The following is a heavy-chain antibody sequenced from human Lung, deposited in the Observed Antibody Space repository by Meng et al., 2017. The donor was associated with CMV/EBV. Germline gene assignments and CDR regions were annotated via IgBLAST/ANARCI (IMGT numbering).Heavy chain of an antibody. CDR2: ISWNSGSI. Sequence: GGSXRLSCAASGFTFDDYAMHWVRQAPGKGLEWVSGISWNSGSIGYADSVKGRFTISRDNAKNSLYLQMNSLRAEDTALYYCAKDLFPATVTTSFLDYWGQGTLVTVSS. V-gene: IGHV3-9*01. J-gene: IGHJ4*02. CDR1: GFTFDDYA. D-gene: IGHD4-17*01. CDR3: AKDLFPATVTTSFLDY.